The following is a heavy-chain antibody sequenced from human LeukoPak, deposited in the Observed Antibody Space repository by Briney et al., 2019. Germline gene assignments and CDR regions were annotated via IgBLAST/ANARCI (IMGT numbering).Heavy chain of an antibody. D-gene: IGHD2-2*01. V-gene: IGHV3-7*01. Sequence: GGSLRLSCAASGFTFSSYWISWVRQAPGKGLEWVANIKQDGSEKYYVDSFKGRFTISRDNAKNSLYLQMNSLRAEDTAVYYCARDFRVEHIVVVPAAMPANSSSWPLDYWGQGTLVTVSS. CDR3: ARDFRVEHIVVVPAAMPANSSSWPLDY. CDR2: IKQDGSEK. CDR1: GFTFSSYW. J-gene: IGHJ4*02.